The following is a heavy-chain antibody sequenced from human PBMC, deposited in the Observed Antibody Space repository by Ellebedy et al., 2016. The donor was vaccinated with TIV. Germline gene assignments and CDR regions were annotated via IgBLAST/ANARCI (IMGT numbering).Heavy chain of an antibody. CDR3: ARGRGTTIAGYGMDV. V-gene: IGHV4-59*01. D-gene: IGHD5-12*01. J-gene: IGHJ6*02. CDR1: GGSFSGYY. Sequence: SETLSLTXAVYGGSFSGYYWSWIRQPPGKGLEWIGYIYYSGSTNYNPSLKSRVTISVDTSKNQFSLKLSSVTAADTAVYYCARGRGTTIAGYGMDVWGQGTTVTVSS. CDR2: IYYSGST.